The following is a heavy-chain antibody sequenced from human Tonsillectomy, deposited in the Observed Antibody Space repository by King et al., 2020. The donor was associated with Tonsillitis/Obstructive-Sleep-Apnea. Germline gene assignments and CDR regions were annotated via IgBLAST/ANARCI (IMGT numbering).Heavy chain of an antibody. Sequence: VQLVESGGGLVQPGGSLRLSCAASGFTFSSYEMNWVRQAPGKGLEWVSYISSSGYTVYYADSVKGRFTISRDNVKNSLYLQMNSLRAEDTAFYYCERPGGVDYYFYYMDVWGKGTTVTVSS. CDR1: GFTFSSYE. J-gene: IGHJ6*03. D-gene: IGHD2-15*01. CDR2: ISSSGYTV. V-gene: IGHV3-48*03. CDR3: ERPGGVDYYFYYMDV.